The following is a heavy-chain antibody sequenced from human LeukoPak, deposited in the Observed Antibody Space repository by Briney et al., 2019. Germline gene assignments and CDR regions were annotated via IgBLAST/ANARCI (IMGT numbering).Heavy chain of an antibody. CDR1: GGSITSYS. D-gene: IGHD1-26*01. CDR3: ASPSDGVGAPSFAFDI. V-gene: IGHV4-4*07. J-gene: IGHJ3*02. CDR2: FHGSGRT. Sequence: SVTLSLTCTVSGGSITSYSWSWIRQPAGKGLEWIGRFHGSGRTSSNPSLKSRVTLSVDTSKNQFSLKLSSVTAADTAVYYCASPSDGVGAPSFAFDIWGQGTMVTVSS.